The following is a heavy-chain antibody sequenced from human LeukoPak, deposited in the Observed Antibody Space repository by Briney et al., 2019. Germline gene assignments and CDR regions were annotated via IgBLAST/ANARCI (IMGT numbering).Heavy chain of an antibody. Sequence: PGGSLRLSCAASGFTFSSYWMHWVRQAPGKGLVWVSRINSDGSSTSYADSVKGRFTISRDDAKNTLYLQMNSLRAEDTAVYYCARELSFGDLFWFDPWGQGTLVTVSS. D-gene: IGHD3-10*01. CDR3: ARELSFGDLFWFDP. CDR2: INSDGSST. CDR1: GFTFSSYW. J-gene: IGHJ5*02. V-gene: IGHV3-74*01.